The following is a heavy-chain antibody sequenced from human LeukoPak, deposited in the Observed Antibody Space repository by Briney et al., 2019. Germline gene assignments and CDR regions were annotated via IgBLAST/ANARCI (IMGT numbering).Heavy chain of an antibody. CDR3: ARGVIAAGGNDFDY. D-gene: IGHD6-13*01. CDR1: GGSINSYY. V-gene: IGHV4-59*01. J-gene: IGHJ4*02. CDR2: IHYTGST. Sequence: SETLSLTCTVSGGSINSYYWSWIRQPPGKGLECIGYIHYTGSTNNNPSLKSRVTISVDTSKNQFSLKLSSVTAADTAIYYCARGVIAAGGNDFDYWGQGTLVTVSS.